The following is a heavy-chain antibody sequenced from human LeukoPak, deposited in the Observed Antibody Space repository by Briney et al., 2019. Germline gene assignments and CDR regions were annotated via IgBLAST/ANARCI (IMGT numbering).Heavy chain of an antibody. CDR1: GYSISSGYY. Sequence: SETLSLTCTVSGYSISSGYYWGWIRQPPGKGLEWIGTIYHRGSTYYNPSLKSRVTISVDTSKNQFSLRLTSVTAADTAVYYCARQTGSGLFILPGGQGTLVTVSS. J-gene: IGHJ4*02. V-gene: IGHV4-38-2*02. CDR2: IYHRGST. D-gene: IGHD3/OR15-3a*01. CDR3: ARQTGSGLFILP.